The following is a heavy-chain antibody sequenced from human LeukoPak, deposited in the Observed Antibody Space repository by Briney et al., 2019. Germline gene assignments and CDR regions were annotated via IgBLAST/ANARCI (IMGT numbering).Heavy chain of an antibody. J-gene: IGHJ4*02. CDR2: ISGSGGST. CDR1: GFTFSSYA. CDR3: AKRYSSGWPIPLAHFDY. D-gene: IGHD6-19*01. V-gene: IGHV3-23*01. Sequence: GGSLRLSCAASGFTFSSYAMSWVRQAPGKGLEWVSAISGSGGSTYYADSVKGRFTISRDNSKNTLYLQMNSLRAEDTAVYYCAKRYSSGWPIPLAHFDYWGQGTLVTVSS.